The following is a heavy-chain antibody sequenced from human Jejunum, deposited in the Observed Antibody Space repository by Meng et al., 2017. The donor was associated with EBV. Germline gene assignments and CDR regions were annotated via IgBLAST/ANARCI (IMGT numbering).Heavy chain of an antibody. CDR1: GYTFTDYY. CDR3: ARPISGYTYYFDY. D-gene: IGHD5-18*01. J-gene: IGHJ4*02. Sequence: QVQVVQSGTRGKEFGASVKVSCKASGYTFTDYYLHWVRQAPGRGLEWMGRVNPNSGVTNYAEKFQGRVTMTRDTSISTSYMEVSRLTSDDTAVYYCARPISGYTYYFDYWGQGTLVTVSS. V-gene: IGHV1-2*06. CDR2: VNPNSGVT.